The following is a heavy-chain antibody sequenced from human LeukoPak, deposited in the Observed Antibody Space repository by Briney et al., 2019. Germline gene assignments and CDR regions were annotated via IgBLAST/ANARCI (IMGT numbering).Heavy chain of an antibody. Sequence: PSETLSLACAVYGGSFSGYYWSWIRQPPGKGLEWIGEINHSGSTNYNPSLKSRVTISVDTSKNQFSLKLSSVTAADTAVYYCARGRVRWLQSRNWFDPWGQGTLVTVSS. D-gene: IGHD5-24*01. CDR3: ARGRVRWLQSRNWFDP. CDR2: INHSGST. V-gene: IGHV4-34*01. J-gene: IGHJ5*02. CDR1: GGSFSGYY.